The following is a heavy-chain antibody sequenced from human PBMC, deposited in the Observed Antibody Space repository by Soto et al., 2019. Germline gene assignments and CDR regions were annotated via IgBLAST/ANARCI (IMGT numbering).Heavy chain of an antibody. CDR2: ISSNGGST. Sequence: GGSLRLSSSASGFTFSSYAMHWVRQAPGKGLEYVSAISSNGGSTYYADSVKGRFTISRDNSKNTLYLQMSSLRAEDTAVYYCASTVTTPHYYYGMDVWGQGTTVTVSS. J-gene: IGHJ6*02. V-gene: IGHV3-64D*08. CDR1: GFTFSSYA. D-gene: IGHD4-17*01. CDR3: ASTVTTPHYYYGMDV.